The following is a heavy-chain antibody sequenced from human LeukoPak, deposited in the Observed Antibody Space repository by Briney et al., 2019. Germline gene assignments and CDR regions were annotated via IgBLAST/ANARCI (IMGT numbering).Heavy chain of an antibody. D-gene: IGHD2-15*01. CDR2: IYYSGST. V-gene: IGHV4-59*01. J-gene: IGHJ4*02. CDR3: ARDDGYCSGGSCSLGY. CDR1: GYSISTGYY. Sequence: SETLSLTCTVSGYSISTGYYWGWVRQTPGKGLEWIGYIYYSGSTNYNPSLKSRVTILVGTSKNQFSLKLSSVTAADTAVYYCARDDGYCSGGSCSLGYWGQGTLVTVSS.